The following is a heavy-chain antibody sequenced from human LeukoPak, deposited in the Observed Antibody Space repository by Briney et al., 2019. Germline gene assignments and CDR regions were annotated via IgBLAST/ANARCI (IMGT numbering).Heavy chain of an antibody. Sequence: GPGGSLRLSCAASGFTFDDYGMSWVRQAPGKGLEWVSGINWNGGSTGYADSVKGRFTISRDNAKNSLYLQMDSLRAEDMALYYCARGAPGPTTHFDYWGQGTLVTVSS. J-gene: IGHJ4*02. V-gene: IGHV3-20*04. CDR3: ARGAPGPTTHFDY. CDR1: GFTFDDYG. D-gene: IGHD1-26*01. CDR2: INWNGGST.